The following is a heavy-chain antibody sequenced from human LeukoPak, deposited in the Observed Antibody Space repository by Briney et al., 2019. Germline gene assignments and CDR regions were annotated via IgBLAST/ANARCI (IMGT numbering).Heavy chain of an antibody. V-gene: IGHV3-33*08. J-gene: IGHJ3*02. D-gene: IGHD6-13*01. CDR1: GLTFSSHW. CDR3: ARGAGPDAFDI. CDR2: IWYDGSNK. Sequence: GGSLRLSCAASGLTFSSHWMHWVRQAPGKGLEWVAVIWYDGSNKYYADSVKGRFTISRDNSKNTLYLQMNSLRAEDTAVYYCARGAGPDAFDIWGQGTMVTVSS.